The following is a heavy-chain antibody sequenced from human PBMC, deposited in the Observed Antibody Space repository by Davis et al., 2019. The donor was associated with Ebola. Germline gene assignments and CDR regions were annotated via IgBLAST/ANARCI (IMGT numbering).Heavy chain of an antibody. CDR3: AKDKRPFYGELPYNWFDP. J-gene: IGHJ5*02. V-gene: IGHV3-23*01. CDR2: ISGSGQST. CDR1: GFTFSSYA. Sequence: PGGSLRLSCAASGFTFSSYAMTWVRQAPGKGLEWVSSISGSGQSTYYADSVKGRFTISRDLSKNTLFLQMNSLRAEDTAVYYCAKDKRPFYGELPYNWFDPWGQGTLVTVSS. D-gene: IGHD2/OR15-2a*01.